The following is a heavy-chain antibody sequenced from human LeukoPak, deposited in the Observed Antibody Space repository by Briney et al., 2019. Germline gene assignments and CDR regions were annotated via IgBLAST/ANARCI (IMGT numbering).Heavy chain of an antibody. Sequence: ASVKVSCKASGYTFTSYDINWVRQAPGQGLEWMGWMNPNRGNTVYAQKFKGRVTINRNTYISTAYMELSSLRSEDTAVYYCARGLFGHLENGGFGYWGQGTLVTVSS. CDR3: ARGLFGHLENGGFGY. J-gene: IGHJ4*02. V-gene: IGHV1-8*03. CDR2: MNPNRGNT. CDR1: GYTFTSYD. D-gene: IGHD3-16*01.